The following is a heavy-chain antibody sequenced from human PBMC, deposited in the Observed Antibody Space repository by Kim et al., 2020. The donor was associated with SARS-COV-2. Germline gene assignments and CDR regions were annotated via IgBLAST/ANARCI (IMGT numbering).Heavy chain of an antibody. CDR3: ASAKSSITGTYFDY. J-gene: IGHJ4*02. V-gene: IGHV4-30-4*01. CDR2: IYYSGST. CDR1: GGSISSGDYY. Sequence: SETLSLTCTVSGGSISSGDYYWSWIRQPPGKGLEWIGYIYYSGSTYYNPSLKSRVTISVDTSKNQFSLKLSSVTAADTAVYYCASAKSSITGTYFDYWGQGTLVTVSS. D-gene: IGHD1-7*01.